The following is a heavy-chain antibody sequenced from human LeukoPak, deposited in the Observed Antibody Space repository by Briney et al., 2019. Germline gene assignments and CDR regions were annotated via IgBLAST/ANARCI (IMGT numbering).Heavy chain of an antibody. V-gene: IGHV3-23*01. D-gene: IGHD3-3*01. CDR2: ISGSGGST. CDR3: ATEYYDFWSGYYRFDY. CDR1: GFTFSSYA. Sequence: GSLRLSCAASGFTFSSYAMSWVRQAPGKGLEWVSAISGSGGSTYYADSVKGRFTISRDNSKSTLYLQMNSLRAEDTAVYYCATEYYDFWSGYYRFDYWGQGNLVTVSS. J-gene: IGHJ4*02.